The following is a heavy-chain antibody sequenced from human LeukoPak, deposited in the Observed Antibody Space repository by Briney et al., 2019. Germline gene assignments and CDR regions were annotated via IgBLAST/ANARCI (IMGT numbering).Heavy chain of an antibody. D-gene: IGHD3-9*01. Sequence: GGSLRLSCAASGFTFSSYSMNWVRQAPGKGLEWVSSISSSSSYIYYADSVKGRFTISRDNAKNSLYLQMNSLRAEDTAVYYCARDPVFALTGYYYYYYYGMDVWGQGTTVTVSS. V-gene: IGHV3-21*01. CDR1: GFTFSSYS. CDR3: ARDPVFALTGYYYYYYYGMDV. J-gene: IGHJ6*02. CDR2: ISSSSSYI.